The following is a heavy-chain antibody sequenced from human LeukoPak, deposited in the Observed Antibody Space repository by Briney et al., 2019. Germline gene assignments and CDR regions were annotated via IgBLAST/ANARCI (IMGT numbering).Heavy chain of an antibody. J-gene: IGHJ4*02. CDR2: TTSSSSSGFT. V-gene: IGHV3-21*01. D-gene: IGHD3-9*01. CDR3: ASELLRYFDWPIGGY. CDR1: GFTFSSYS. Sequence: GGSLRLSCAASGFTFSSYSMSWVRQAPGKGLEWVSSTTSSSSSGFTSYADSVKGRFTISRDNARNSLYLQMNSLRAEDTAVYYCASELLRYFDWPIGGYWGQGTLVTVSS.